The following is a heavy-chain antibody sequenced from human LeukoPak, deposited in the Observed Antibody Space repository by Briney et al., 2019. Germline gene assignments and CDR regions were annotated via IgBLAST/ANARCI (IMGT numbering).Heavy chain of an antibody. CDR3: AIREPIGY. V-gene: IGHV3-23*01. CDR2: ISGSGDRT. Sequence: GGSLSLSCAASGFSFAISVISWIRHAPGKGRERVSAISGSGDRTDYADSVRGRFTISRDNSKSTLYLQMNSLRVEDTAIYYCAIREPIGYWGQGSLVTVSP. J-gene: IGHJ4*02. CDR1: GFSFAISV. D-gene: IGHD6-13*01.